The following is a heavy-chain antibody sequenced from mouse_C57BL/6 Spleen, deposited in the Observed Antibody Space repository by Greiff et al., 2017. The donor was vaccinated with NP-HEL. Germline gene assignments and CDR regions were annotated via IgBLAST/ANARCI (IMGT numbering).Heavy chain of an antibody. D-gene: IGHD2-2*01. CDR2: INPNNGGT. CDR1: GYTFTDYY. V-gene: IGHV1-26*01. Sequence: EVQLQQSGPELVKPGASVKISCKASGYTFTDYYMNWVKQSHGKSLEWIGDINPNNGGTSYNQKFKGKATLTVDKSSSTAYMELHSLTSEDSAVYYCVYGYDVGLFDYWGQGTTLTVSS. CDR3: VYGYDVGLFDY. J-gene: IGHJ2*01.